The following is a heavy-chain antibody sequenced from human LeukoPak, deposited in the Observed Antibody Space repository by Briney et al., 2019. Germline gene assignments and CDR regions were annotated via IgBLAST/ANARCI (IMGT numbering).Heavy chain of an antibody. Sequence: SETLSLTCTVSGGSISSYYWSWIRQPPGKGLEWIGYIYYSGSTNYNPSLKSRVTISVDTSKNQFSLKLSSVTAADTAVYYCAIQENDYYGSGSPFDYWGQGTLVTVSS. CDR1: GGSISSYY. CDR3: AIQENDYYGSGSPFDY. CDR2: IYYSGST. J-gene: IGHJ4*02. V-gene: IGHV4-59*01. D-gene: IGHD3-10*01.